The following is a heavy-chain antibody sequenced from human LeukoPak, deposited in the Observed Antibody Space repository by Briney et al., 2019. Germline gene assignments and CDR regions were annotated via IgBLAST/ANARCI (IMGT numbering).Heavy chain of an antibody. D-gene: IGHD2-21*02. CDR2: IIPIFGTA. Sequence: ASVKVSCKASGGTFSSYAISWVRQAPGQGLEWMGGIIPIFGTANYAQKFQGRVTITTDESTSTAYMELSSLRSEDTAVYYCASSAYCGGDCYVNHQNFDYWGQGTLVTVSS. CDR1: GGTFSSYA. CDR3: ASSAYCGGDCYVNHQNFDY. J-gene: IGHJ4*02. V-gene: IGHV1-69*05.